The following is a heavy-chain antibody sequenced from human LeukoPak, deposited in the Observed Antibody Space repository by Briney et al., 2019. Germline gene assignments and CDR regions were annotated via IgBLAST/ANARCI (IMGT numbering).Heavy chain of an antibody. V-gene: IGHV3-23*01. D-gene: IGHD3-10*01. CDR1: GFTFSSYG. CDR2: ISGSGGST. J-gene: IGHJ4*02. Sequence: GGSLRLSCAASGFTFSSYGMSWVRQAPGKGLEWVSAISGSGGSTYYADSVKGRFTISRDNSKNTLYLQMNSLRAEDTAVYYCAKEMGFKIREVMLGFFDYWGQGTLVTVSS. CDR3: AKEMGFKIREVMLGFFDY.